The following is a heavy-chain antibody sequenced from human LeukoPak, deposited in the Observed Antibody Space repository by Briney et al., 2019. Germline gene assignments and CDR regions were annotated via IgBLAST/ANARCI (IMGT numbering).Heavy chain of an antibody. D-gene: IGHD5-24*01. CDR2: ISYDGSNK. CDR3: APSRDGYTMWDY. J-gene: IGHJ4*02. CDR1: GFTFSSYA. V-gene: IGHV3-30-3*01. Sequence: PGRSLRLSCAASGFTFSSYAMHWVRQAPGKGLEWVAVISYDGSNKYYADSVKGRFTISRDNSKNTLYLQMNSLRAEDTAVYYCAPSRDGYTMWDYWGQGTLVTVS.